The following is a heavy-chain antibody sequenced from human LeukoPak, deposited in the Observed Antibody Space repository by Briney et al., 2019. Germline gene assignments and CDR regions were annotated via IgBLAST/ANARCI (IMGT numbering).Heavy chain of an antibody. D-gene: IGHD1-26*01. CDR1: GGSISSSSYY. V-gene: IGHV4-39*07. CDR2: TYYSGST. CDR3: ARRNTYYGPFDY. Sequence: PSETLSLTCSVSGGSISSSSYYWAWIRQPPGKGLEWIGSTYYSGSTYYNPSRKSRVAVSVDTSKNQSSLKLNSVPAADTAVYYCARRNTYYGPFDYWGQGALVTVSS. J-gene: IGHJ4*02.